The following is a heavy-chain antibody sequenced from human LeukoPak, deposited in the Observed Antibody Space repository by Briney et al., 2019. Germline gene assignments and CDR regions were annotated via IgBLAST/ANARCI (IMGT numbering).Heavy chain of an antibody. D-gene: IGHD5-12*01. CDR1: GYSFTSYW. CDR2: IYPGDSDT. CDR3: ARSRVARTDAFDI. V-gene: IGHV5-51*01. J-gene: IGHJ3*02. Sequence: GESLKISCKGSGYSFTSYWIGWVRQMPGKGLEWMGIIYPGDSDTRYSPSFQGQVTISADKSISTAYLQWSSQKASDTAMYYCARSRVARTDAFDIWGQGTMVTVSS.